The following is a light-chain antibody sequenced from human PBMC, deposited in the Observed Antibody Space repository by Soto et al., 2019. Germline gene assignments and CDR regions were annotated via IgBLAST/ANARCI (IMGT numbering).Light chain of an antibody. CDR2: GAS. J-gene: IGKJ1*01. Sequence: EIVMTQSPATLSVSPGERATLSCRASQSVNSNLAWYQQKPGQAPRLLIYGASTRATGVPARFSGGGSGTEFTLTVSSLQSEDFAVYFCQQYNNSPTFGQGTKVEIK. CDR1: QSVNSN. V-gene: IGKV3-15*01. CDR3: QQYNNSPT.